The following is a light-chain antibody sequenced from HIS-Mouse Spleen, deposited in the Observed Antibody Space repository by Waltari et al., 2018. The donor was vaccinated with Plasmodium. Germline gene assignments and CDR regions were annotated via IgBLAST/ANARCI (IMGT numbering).Light chain of an antibody. CDR3: QQYYSYPFT. CDR2: AAS. Sequence: AIRMTQSPSSFSASTGDRVTITCRASQGISSYLAWYQQKPGKAPKILIYAASTLQSGVPSRLSGSGSGTDFTLTISCLQSEDFATYYCQQYYSYPFTFGPGTKVDIK. J-gene: IGKJ3*01. CDR1: QGISSY. V-gene: IGKV1-8*01.